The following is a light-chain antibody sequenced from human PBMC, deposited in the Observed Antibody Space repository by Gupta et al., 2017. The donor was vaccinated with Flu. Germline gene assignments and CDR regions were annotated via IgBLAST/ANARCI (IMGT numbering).Light chain of an antibody. CDR2: DAS. V-gene: IGKV3-11*01. CDR1: QSASSY. Sequence: EIVLTQSPATLSLSPGERATLSCTASQSASSYLAWYQQKSGQAPRLLIYDASNRATGIPPRFSDSGYGTDFTLTISNGEPEDSAVYYCQQRSSWPTYNFGQGTKLEIK. J-gene: IGKJ2*01. CDR3: QQRSSWPTYN.